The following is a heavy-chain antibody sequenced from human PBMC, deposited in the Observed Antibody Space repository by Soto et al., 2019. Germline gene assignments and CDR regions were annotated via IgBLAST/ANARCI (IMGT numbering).Heavy chain of an antibody. CDR2: MSYDGNNK. CDR3: TRVLGSGWIFDY. J-gene: IGHJ4*02. CDR1: GFTFSTYA. Sequence: QVQLVESGGGVVQPGRSLRLSCAASGFTFSTYAMNWVRQAPGKGLEWVAIMSYDGNNKYYADSVKGRFTISRDNSKNTLYLQMNSLRAEDTAVYYCTRVLGSGWIFDYWGQGTLVTVSS. V-gene: IGHV3-30-3*01. D-gene: IGHD6-19*01.